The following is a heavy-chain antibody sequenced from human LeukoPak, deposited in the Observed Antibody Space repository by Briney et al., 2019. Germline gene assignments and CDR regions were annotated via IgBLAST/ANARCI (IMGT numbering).Heavy chain of an antibody. J-gene: IGHJ5*02. CDR1: GYTITDYY. D-gene: IGHD3-22*01. CDR3: ARAGVVVMSWFDP. CDR2: ISAYNGNT. V-gene: IGHV1-18*01. Sequence: ASVKVSCKASGYTITDYYIHWVRQAPGQGLEWMGWISAYNGNTNYAQKLQGRVTMTTDTSTSTAYMELRSLRSDDTAVYYCARAGVVVMSWFDPWGQGTLVTVSS.